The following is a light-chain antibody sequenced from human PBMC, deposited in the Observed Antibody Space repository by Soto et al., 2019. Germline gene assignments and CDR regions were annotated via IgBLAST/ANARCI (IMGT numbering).Light chain of an antibody. Sequence: DIVMTQSTESLSVSLGERATINCKSSQSVLYSSNNKNYLSWYQKKPGQPPKLLIYWASTRESGVPDRCSGSGSGTDFTLTISSLQAEDVAVDYCQQYYSTPRTFGQGTKVESK. CDR1: QSVLYSSNNKNY. V-gene: IGKV4-1*01. CDR3: QQYYSTPRT. J-gene: IGKJ1*01. CDR2: WAS.